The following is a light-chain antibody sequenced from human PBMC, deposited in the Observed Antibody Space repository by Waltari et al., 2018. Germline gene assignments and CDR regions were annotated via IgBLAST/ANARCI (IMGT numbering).Light chain of an antibody. Sequence: SYELTQPPLVSVSLGQTASITCSGDKLGDKYACWYQQRPGQSPVLVIYQDNRRPSGIPERFSGSNSGNTATLTISGTQAMDEADYYCQVSDSSTVVFGGGTKLTVL. CDR1: KLGDKY. CDR2: QDN. CDR3: QVSDSSTVV. V-gene: IGLV3-1*01. J-gene: IGLJ2*01.